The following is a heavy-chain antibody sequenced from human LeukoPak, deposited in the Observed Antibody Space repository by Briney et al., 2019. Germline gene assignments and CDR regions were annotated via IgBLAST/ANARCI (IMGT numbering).Heavy chain of an antibody. CDR2: INHSGST. J-gene: IGHJ6*02. CDR3: ARVYYDFWSGYPPNYYYGMDV. Sequence: SETLSLTCAVYGGSFSGYYWSWIRQPPGKGLEWIGEINHSGSTNYNPSLKSRVTIPVDTSKNQFSLKLSSVTAADTAVYYCARVYYDFWSGYPPNYYYGMDVWGQGTTVTVSS. D-gene: IGHD3-3*01. V-gene: IGHV4-34*01. CDR1: GGSFSGYY.